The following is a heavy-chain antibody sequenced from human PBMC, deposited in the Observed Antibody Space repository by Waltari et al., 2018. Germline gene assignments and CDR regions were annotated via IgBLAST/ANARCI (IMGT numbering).Heavy chain of an antibody. D-gene: IGHD7-27*01. V-gene: IGHV3-7*01. CDR2: IHKDGSEK. CDR1: GFTFTDYW. CDR3: VRDHWGPDY. Sequence: EAHLVESGGGLVQPGGSLRLSCPASGFTFTDYWMSWVRQAPGKGPEWVANIHKDGSEKNYVDYVKGRFTISRDNAKDSVYLQMNSLRADDTAMYYCVRDHWGPDYWGQGTLVTVSS. J-gene: IGHJ4*02.